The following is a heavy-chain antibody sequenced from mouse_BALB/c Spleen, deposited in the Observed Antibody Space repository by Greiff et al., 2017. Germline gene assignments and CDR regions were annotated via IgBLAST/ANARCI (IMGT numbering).Heavy chain of an antibody. Sequence: EVQLQESGGGLVQPGGSRKLSCAASGFTFSSFGMHWVRQAPEKGLEWVAYISSGSSTIYYADTVKGRFTISRDNPKNTLFLQMTSLRSEDTAMYYCARVVYYYAMDYWGQGTSVTVSS. CDR1: GFTFSSFG. V-gene: IGHV5-17*02. CDR2: ISSGSSTI. D-gene: IGHD1-1*02. J-gene: IGHJ4*01. CDR3: ARVVYYYAMDY.